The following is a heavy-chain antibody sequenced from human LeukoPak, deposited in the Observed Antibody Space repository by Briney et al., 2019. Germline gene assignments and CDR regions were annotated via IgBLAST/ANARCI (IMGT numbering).Heavy chain of an antibody. V-gene: IGHV3-48*01. CDR3: AKTTVTTWEEKYFDY. J-gene: IGHJ4*02. CDR2: IGIWGSTI. Sequence: QAGRSLRLSCAASGFTFTRHSMNWVRQAPGKGLEWVSFIGIWGSTIYYADSVKGRFTISRDNAKNSVYLQMNSLRAEDTAVYYCAKTTVTTWEEKYFDYWGQGTLVTVSS. CDR1: GFTFTRHS. D-gene: IGHD4-17*01.